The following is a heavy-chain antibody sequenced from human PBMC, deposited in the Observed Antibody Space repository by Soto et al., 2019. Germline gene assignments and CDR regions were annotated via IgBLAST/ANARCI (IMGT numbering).Heavy chain of an antibody. CDR1: GSSISPFY. CDR2: IYYTGST. Sequence: SETLSLTCTVSGSSISPFYWSWIRQPPGKGLEWIGYIYYTGSTKYNPTLKSRVTLSLGTSRNQLSLKLSSVTAADTAVYYCTRVGGYYGDYPNFDYWGPGTLVTVS. J-gene: IGHJ4*02. D-gene: IGHD4-17*01. V-gene: IGHV4-59*01. CDR3: TRVGGYYGDYPNFDY.